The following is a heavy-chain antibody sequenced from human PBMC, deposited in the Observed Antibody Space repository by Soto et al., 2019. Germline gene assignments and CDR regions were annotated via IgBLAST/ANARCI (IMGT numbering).Heavy chain of an antibody. V-gene: IGHV4-31*03. CDR1: GGSISSGGYY. Sequence: SETLSLTCTVSGGSISSGGYYWSWIRQHPGKGLEWIGYIYYSGSTYYNPSLKSRVTISVDRSKNQFSLKLSSVTAADTAVYYCARASTTVTTLDYWGQGTLVTVSS. D-gene: IGHD4-17*01. CDR2: IYYSGST. CDR3: ARASTTVTTLDY. J-gene: IGHJ4*02.